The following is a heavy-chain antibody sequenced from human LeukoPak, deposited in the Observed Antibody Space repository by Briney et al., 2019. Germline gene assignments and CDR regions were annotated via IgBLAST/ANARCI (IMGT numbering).Heavy chain of an antibody. CDR3: ARGSTFIGSDY. CDR2: IYYSGST. J-gene: IGHJ4*02. D-gene: IGHD2-15*01. V-gene: IGHV4-59*01. Sequence: PSETLSLTCTVSGGSISSYYWSWIRQPPGKGLEWIGYIYYSGSTNYNPSPKSRVTISVDTSKNQFSLKLSSVTAADTAVYYCARGSTFIGSDYWGQGTLVTVSS. CDR1: GGSISSYY.